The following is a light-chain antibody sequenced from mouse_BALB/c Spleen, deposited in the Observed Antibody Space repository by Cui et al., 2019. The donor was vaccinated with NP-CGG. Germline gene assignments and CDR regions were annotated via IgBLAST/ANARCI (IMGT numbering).Light chain of an antibody. Sequence: QAVVTQESALPTSLGETVTLTCRSSTGAVTTSNYANWVQEKPDHLFTGLIGGTNNRAPGVPARFSGSLIGDKSALTITGAQTEDEAIYFCALWYSNHWVFGGGTKLTVL. J-gene: IGLJ1*01. CDR3: ALWYSNHWV. V-gene: IGLV1*01. CDR1: TGAVTTSNY. CDR2: GTN.